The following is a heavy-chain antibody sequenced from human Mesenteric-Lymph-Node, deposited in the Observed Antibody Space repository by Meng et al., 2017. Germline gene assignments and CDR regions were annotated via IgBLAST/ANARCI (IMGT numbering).Heavy chain of an antibody. Sequence: GGSLRLSCAASGFTFSNAWMSWVRQAPGKGLEWVGRINSKTDGGTIDYAAPVKGRFTISRDDSKDTLYLQMNSLKTEDTAVYYCATGPEFWSTYDYWGQGTLVTVSS. CDR3: ATGPEFWSTYDY. CDR2: INSKTDGGTI. D-gene: IGHD3-3*01. J-gene: IGHJ4*02. V-gene: IGHV3-15*01. CDR1: GFTFSNAW.